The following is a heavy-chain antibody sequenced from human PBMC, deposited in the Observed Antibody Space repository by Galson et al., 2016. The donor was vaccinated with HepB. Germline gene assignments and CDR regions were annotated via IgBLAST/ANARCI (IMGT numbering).Heavy chain of an antibody. CDR1: GGSVSSGSYY. J-gene: IGHJ4*02. CDR3: VRDSRIVGAIDY. D-gene: IGHD1-26*01. Sequence: SETLSLTCTVSGGSVSSGSYYWSWIRQPPGKGLEWIGYIYYSESTNYNPSLKSRVTISVDTSKNQFSLKLSSVTAADTAVYYCVRDSRIVGAIDYWGQGTLVTVSS. V-gene: IGHV4-61*01. CDR2: IYYSEST.